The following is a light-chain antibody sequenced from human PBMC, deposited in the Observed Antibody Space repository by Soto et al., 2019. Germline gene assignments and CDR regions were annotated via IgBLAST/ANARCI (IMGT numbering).Light chain of an antibody. Sequence: QSALTQPASVSGSPGQSITISCTGTSSDVGAYDYVSWYQQHPDKAPKLMIYEVSNRPSGVSNRFSGSKSVNTATLTISGRQADDEADYYCSSYTSSSTLVFGTGTKVTVL. CDR2: EVS. CDR3: SSYTSSSTLV. V-gene: IGLV2-14*03. CDR1: SSDVGAYDY. J-gene: IGLJ1*01.